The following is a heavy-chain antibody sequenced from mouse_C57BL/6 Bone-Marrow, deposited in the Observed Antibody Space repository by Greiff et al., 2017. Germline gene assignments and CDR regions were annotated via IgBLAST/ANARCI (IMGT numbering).Heavy chain of an antibody. V-gene: IGHV1-81*01. CDR2: FYPRSGNT. CDR1: GYTFTSYG. D-gene: IGHD2-2*01. J-gene: IGHJ3*01. Sequence: VQLQQSGAELVRPGASVKLSCKASGYTFTSYGICWVKQRTGQSLEWIGEFYPRSGNTYYNEKFKGKATLTADKSSSTAYLELCSLTSEDSAVYFGARAIGYGTWFAYWGQGTMVTVSA. CDR3: ARAIGYGTWFAY.